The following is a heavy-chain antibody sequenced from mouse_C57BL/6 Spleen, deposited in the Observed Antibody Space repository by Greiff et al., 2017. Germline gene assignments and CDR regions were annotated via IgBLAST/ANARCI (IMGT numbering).Heavy chain of an antibody. CDR3: ARIYYGNYDWYFDV. CDR2: IYPGDGDT. Sequence: QVQLQQSGPELVKPGASVTISCKASGYAFSSSWMNWVKQRPGKGLEWIGRIYPGDGDTNYNGKFKGKATLTADKSSSTAYMQRSSLTSEDSAVYFCARIYYGNYDWYFDVWGTGTTVTVSS. J-gene: IGHJ1*03. D-gene: IGHD2-1*01. V-gene: IGHV1-82*01. CDR1: GYAFSSSW.